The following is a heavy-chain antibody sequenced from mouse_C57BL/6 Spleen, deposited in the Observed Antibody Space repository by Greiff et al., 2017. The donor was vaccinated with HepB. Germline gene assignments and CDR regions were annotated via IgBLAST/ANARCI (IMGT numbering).Heavy chain of an antibody. V-gene: IGHV1-18*01. Sequence: EVQLHQSGPELVKPGASVKIPCKASGYTFTDYNMDWVKQSHGKSLEWIGDINPNNGGTIYNQKFKGKATLTVDKSSSTAYMELRSLTSEDTAVHYCARTPSFYQEGVGAMDYWGQGTSVTVSS. CDR1: GYTFTDYN. D-gene: IGHD1-1*01. CDR2: INPNNGGT. J-gene: IGHJ4*01. CDR3: ARTPSFYQEGVGAMDY.